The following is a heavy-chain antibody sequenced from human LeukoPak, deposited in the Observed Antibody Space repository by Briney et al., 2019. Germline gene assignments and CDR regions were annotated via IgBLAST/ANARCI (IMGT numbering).Heavy chain of an antibody. D-gene: IGHD3-9*01. CDR3: ARGPDYDILADYFDY. CDR1: GFTFSNYA. J-gene: IGHJ4*02. CDR2: ISYDGSNK. V-gene: IGHV3-30*04. Sequence: LPGGSLRLSCAASGFTFSNYALHWVRQAPGKGLEWVAVISYDGSNKFYADSVRGRFTISRDNSKNTLFLQMNSLRPEDTTVYYCARGPDYDILADYFDYWGQGTLVTVSS.